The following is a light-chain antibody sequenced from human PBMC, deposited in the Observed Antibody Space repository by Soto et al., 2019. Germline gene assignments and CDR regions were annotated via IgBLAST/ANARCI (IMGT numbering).Light chain of an antibody. CDR2: SNN. J-gene: IGLJ3*02. CDR1: SSNLGPDT. CDR3: AAWDDSLYGWV. V-gene: IGLV1-44*01. Sequence: QSVLTQPPSASGTPGQRITISCSGSSSNLGPDTLSWYQQLPGTAPKLLIYSNNQRPSGVPDRFSGSKSGTSASLAISWLQSEDEADYYCAAWDDSLYGWVFGGGTKLTVL.